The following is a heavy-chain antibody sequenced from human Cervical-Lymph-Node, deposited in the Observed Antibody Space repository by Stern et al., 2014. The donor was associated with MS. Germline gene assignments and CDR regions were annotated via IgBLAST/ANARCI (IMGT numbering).Heavy chain of an antibody. Sequence: EVQLVASGGGLVQPGGSLRLSCAASGFTFSTYWMHWVRQAPGKGLVWVSRINSDESSTTYADSVKGRFSISRDNDKNTLYLQMNSLRAEDTAVYYCARGVMVAATYAYDIWGQGTMVTISS. CDR1: GFTFSTYW. D-gene: IGHD2-15*01. J-gene: IGHJ3*02. V-gene: IGHV3-74*02. CDR3: ARGVMVAATYAYDI. CDR2: INSDESST.